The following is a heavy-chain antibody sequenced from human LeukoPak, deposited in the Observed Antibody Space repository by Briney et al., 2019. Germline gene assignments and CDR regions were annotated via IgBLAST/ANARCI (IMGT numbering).Heavy chain of an antibody. CDR1: GYSFTSYW. Sequence: GESLQISCKGSGYSFTSYWIGWVRQLPGKGLEWMGIIYPGDSDTRYSPSFQGQVTISADKSISTAYLQWYSLKASDTAMYYCATSYCSGDCYSEYFDYWGQGTLVTVSS. CDR3: ATSYCSGDCYSEYFDY. D-gene: IGHD2-21*02. V-gene: IGHV5-51*01. J-gene: IGHJ4*02. CDR2: IYPGDSDT.